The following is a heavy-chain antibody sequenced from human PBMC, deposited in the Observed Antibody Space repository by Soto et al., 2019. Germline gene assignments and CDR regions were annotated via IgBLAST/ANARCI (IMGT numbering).Heavy chain of an antibody. CDR2: IIPILGIA. D-gene: IGHD2-21*01. CDR1: GGTFSSYA. Sequence: ASVKVSCKASGGTFSSYAISWVRQAPGQGLEWMGGIIPILGIANYAQKFQGSVTITADKSTSTAYMELSSLRSEDTAVYYGARGPPYSYFDFWGQGTLVTVSS. CDR3: ARGPPYSYFDF. V-gene: IGHV1-69*10. J-gene: IGHJ4*02.